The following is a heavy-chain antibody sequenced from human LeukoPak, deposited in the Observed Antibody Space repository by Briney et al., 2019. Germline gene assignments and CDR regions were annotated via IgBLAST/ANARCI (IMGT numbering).Heavy chain of an antibody. Sequence: GGSLRLSCAASGFTFSNAWMSWVRQAPGKGLEWVGRIKSKTDGGTTDYAAPVKGRFTISRDDSKNTLYLQMNSLRAEDTAVYYCARDLSSSWYFPFDSWGQGTLVTVSS. CDR3: ARDLSSSWYFPFDS. CDR2: IKSKTDGGTT. V-gene: IGHV3-15*01. D-gene: IGHD6-13*01. CDR1: GFTFSNAW. J-gene: IGHJ4*02.